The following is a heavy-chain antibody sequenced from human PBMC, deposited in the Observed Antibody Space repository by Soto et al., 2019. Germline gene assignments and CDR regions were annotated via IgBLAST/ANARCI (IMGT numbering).Heavy chain of an antibody. CDR2: ISSSASYI. J-gene: IGHJ4*02. CDR1: GFSFDYFG. D-gene: IGHD6-19*01. CDR3: ARSRSHWLASDS. Sequence: EVQLVESGGGLVKSGGSLTLSCEASGFSFDYFGMTWVRQAPGKGLEWVSVISSSASYIYYADSVKGRFTVSRDNAKKSLNLQMNSLRAEDTAVYYCARSRSHWLASDSWGQGTLVTVSA. V-gene: IGHV3-21*01.